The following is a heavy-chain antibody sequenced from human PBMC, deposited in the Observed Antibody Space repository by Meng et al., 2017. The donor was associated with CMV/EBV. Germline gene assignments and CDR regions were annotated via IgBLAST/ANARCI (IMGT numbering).Heavy chain of an antibody. D-gene: IGHD4-11*01. Sequence: GGSLRLSCAASGFTFSSYGMHWVRQAPGKGLEWVAFIRYDGSNKYYADSVKGRFTISRDNSKNTLYLQMNSLRAEDTAVYYCARGGTTVTSRRNERTSFYYYYGMDVWGQGTTVTVSS. CDR1: GFTFSSYG. CDR2: IRYDGSNK. V-gene: IGHV3-30*02. J-gene: IGHJ6*02. CDR3: ARGGTTVTSRRNERTSFYYYYGMDV.